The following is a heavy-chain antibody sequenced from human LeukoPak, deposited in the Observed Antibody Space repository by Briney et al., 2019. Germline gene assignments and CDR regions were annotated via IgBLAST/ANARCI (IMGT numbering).Heavy chain of an antibody. V-gene: IGHV4-59*01. CDR3: ARVDIVVVDYYYMDV. Sequence: SSETLSLTCTVSGGSISSYYWSWLRQPPGKGLECIGYIYYNGSTTYNPSLKSRVTISEDTSKNQFSLRLSSVTAADTAVYYCARVDIVVVDYYYMDVCGKGTTVTVSS. J-gene: IGHJ6*03. CDR1: GGSISSYY. D-gene: IGHD2-15*01. CDR2: IYYNGST.